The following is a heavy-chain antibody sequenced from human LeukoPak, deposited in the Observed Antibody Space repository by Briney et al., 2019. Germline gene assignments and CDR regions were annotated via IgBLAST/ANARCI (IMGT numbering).Heavy chain of an antibody. CDR2: IYYSGST. CDR1: GGSISSGDYY. D-gene: IGHD1-7*01. Sequence: SQTLSLTCTVSGGSISSGDYYWSWIRQPPGKGLEWIGYIYYSGSTYYNPSLKSRVTISVDTSKNQFSLKLSSVTAADTAVYYCARENSWNYLRHFDYWGQGTLVTVSS. V-gene: IGHV4-30-4*01. J-gene: IGHJ4*02. CDR3: ARENSWNYLRHFDY.